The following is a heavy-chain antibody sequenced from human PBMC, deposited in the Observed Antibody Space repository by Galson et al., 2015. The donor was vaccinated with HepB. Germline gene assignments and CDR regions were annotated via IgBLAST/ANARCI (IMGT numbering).Heavy chain of an antibody. D-gene: IGHD2-15*01. J-gene: IGHJ4*02. Sequence: SLRLSCAASGFSFSSYYMNWVRQAPGKGLEWVSSISDSSGYKYYADSVKGRFTISRDNAKNSLFLQMNSLRAEDTAVYYCVSQIVVVAAASPTDYWGQGTLVTVSS. V-gene: IGHV3-21*01. CDR2: ISDSSGYK. CDR1: GFSFSSYY. CDR3: VSQIVVVAAASPTDY.